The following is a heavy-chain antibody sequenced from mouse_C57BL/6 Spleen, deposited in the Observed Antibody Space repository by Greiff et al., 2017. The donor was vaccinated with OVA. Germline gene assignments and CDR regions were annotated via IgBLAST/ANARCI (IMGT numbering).Heavy chain of an antibody. V-gene: IGHV1-19*01. J-gene: IGHJ2*01. CDR3: AREVDGYLDY. D-gene: IGHD1-1*01. CDR2: INPYNGGT. CDR1: GYTFTDYY. Sequence: EVQLQQSGPVLVKPGASVKMSCKASGYTFTDYYMNWVKQSHGKSLEWIGVINPYNGGTSYNQKFKGKATLTVDTSSSTAYMELNSLTSEDSAVYYCAREVDGYLDYWGQGTTLTVSS.